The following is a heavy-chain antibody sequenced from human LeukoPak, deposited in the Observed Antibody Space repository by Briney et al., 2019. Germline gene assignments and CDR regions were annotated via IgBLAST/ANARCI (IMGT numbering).Heavy chain of an antibody. CDR2: ISYNGNRT. CDR1: GFTFSNFA. CDR3: VKDLGVVRNYFDY. J-gene: IGHJ4*02. D-gene: IGHD3-3*01. Sequence: GGSLRLSCSASGFTFSNFAMHWVRQAPGKGLEYVSAISYNGNRTYYADSLKGRFTISRDNSKNTLYLQMSSLRVEDTAIYYCVKDLGVVRNYFDYWGQGTLVTASP. V-gene: IGHV3-64D*09.